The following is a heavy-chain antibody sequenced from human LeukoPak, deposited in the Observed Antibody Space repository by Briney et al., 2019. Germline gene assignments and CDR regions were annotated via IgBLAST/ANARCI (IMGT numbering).Heavy chain of an antibody. V-gene: IGHV3-74*01. J-gene: IGHJ4*02. Sequence: GGSLRLSCAASGFTFSSYWMSWVRQAPGKGLVWVSRINSDGSSTSYADSVKGRFTISRDNAKNTLYLQMNSLRAEDTAVYYCVSWWFRESDLLDYWGQGTLVTVSS. D-gene: IGHD3-10*01. CDR1: GFTFSSYW. CDR2: INSDGSST. CDR3: VSWWFRESDLLDY.